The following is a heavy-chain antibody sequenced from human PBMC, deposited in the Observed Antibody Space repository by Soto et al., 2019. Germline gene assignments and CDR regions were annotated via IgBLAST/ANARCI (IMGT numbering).Heavy chain of an antibody. D-gene: IGHD3-10*01. CDR3: GRDVGLGFDY. J-gene: IGHJ4*02. Sequence: SETLSLTCTVSGGSISSYYWSWIRQPPGKGLEWIGYIYYSGSTDYNPSLKSRVTISVDTSKNQFSLKLSSVTAADTAVYYCGRDVGLGFDYWGQGTLVTVSS. CDR2: IYYSGST. CDR1: GGSISSYY. V-gene: IGHV4-59*01.